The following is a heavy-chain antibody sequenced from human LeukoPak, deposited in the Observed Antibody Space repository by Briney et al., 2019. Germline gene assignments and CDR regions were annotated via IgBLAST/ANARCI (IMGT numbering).Heavy chain of an antibody. CDR2: ISNNGGYT. J-gene: IGHJ4*02. Sequence: GGSLRLSCAASGFTFSSSAMSWVHQAPGKGLEWVSAISNNGGYTYYADSVQGRFTISRDNSKSTLCLQMNSLRAEDTAVYYCAKNLGYCSDGSCYFPYWGQGTLSTVPS. V-gene: IGHV3-23*01. D-gene: IGHD2-15*01. CDR1: GFTFSSSA. CDR3: AKNLGYCSDGSCYFPY.